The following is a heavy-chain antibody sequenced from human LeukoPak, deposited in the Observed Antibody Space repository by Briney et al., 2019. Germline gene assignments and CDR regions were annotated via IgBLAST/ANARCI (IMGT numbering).Heavy chain of an antibody. CDR2: IIPIFGTA. J-gene: IGHJ3*02. Sequence: SVKVSCKASGGTFSSYAISWVRQAPGQGLEWMGGIIPIFGTANYAQKFQGRVTITAAESTSTAYMELSSLRSDDTAVYYCASGQSEGDAFDIWGQGTMVTVSS. CDR1: GGTFSSYA. D-gene: IGHD6-19*01. CDR3: ASGQSEGDAFDI. V-gene: IGHV1-69*13.